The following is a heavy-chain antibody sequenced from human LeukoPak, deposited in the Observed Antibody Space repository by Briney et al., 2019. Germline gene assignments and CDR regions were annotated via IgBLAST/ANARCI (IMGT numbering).Heavy chain of an antibody. Sequence: PGGSLRLSCAASGFTFSSYSMNWVRQAPGKGLEWVSYISSSSSTIYYADSVKGRFTISRDNAKNSLYLQMNSLRAEDTAVYYCARDRRDYDILTGYYPISVFDYWGQGILVTVSS. J-gene: IGHJ4*02. D-gene: IGHD3-9*01. CDR3: ARDRRDYDILTGYYPISVFDY. CDR1: GFTFSSYS. V-gene: IGHV3-48*01. CDR2: ISSSSSTI.